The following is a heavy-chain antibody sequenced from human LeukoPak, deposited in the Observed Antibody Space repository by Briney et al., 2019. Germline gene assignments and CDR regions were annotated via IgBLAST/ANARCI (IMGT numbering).Heavy chain of an antibody. J-gene: IGHJ6*02. D-gene: IGHD4/OR15-4a*01. CDR2: ISAYNVNT. Sequence: ASVKVSCKSSVYTFTSYGSSGVRQAPGQGVEWMGCISAYNVNTNYAQKLHGRVTMTTDTSTSTAYMELRSLRSDDTAVSYCASGASPYYYYGMDVWGQGTTVTVSS. V-gene: IGHV1-18*01. CDR1: VYTFTSYG. CDR3: ASGASPYYYYGMDV.